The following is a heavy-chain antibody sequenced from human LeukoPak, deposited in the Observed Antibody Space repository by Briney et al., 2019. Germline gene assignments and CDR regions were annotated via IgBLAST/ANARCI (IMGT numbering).Heavy chain of an antibody. CDR3: ARGYSSSWYLRGYYYYGMDV. Sequence: SETLSLTCTVSGGSISSYYWSWIRQPAGKGLEWIGRIYTSGSTDYNPSLKSRVTMSVDTSKNQFSLKLSSVTAADTAVYYCARGYSSSWYLRGYYYYGMDVWGQGTTVTVSS. D-gene: IGHD6-13*01. V-gene: IGHV4-4*07. J-gene: IGHJ6*02. CDR1: GGSISSYY. CDR2: IYTSGST.